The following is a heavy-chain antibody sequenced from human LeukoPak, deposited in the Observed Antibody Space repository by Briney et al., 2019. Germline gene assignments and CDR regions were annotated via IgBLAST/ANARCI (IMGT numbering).Heavy chain of an antibody. CDR2: IFYSGST. D-gene: IGHD3-10*01. CDR1: GGSISTYY. V-gene: IGHV4-59*01. Sequence: SETLSLTCTVSGGSISTYYWSWIRQPPGKGLEWIGYIFYSGSTNYNPSLKSRVTISVDTSKNQFSLKLSSVTAADTAVYYCARVRRITMVRGVVFDPWGQGTLVTVSS. J-gene: IGHJ5*02. CDR3: ARVRRITMVRGVVFDP.